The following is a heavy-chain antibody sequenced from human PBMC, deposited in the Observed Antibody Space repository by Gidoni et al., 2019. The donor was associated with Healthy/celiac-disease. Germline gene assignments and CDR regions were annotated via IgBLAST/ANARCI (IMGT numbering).Heavy chain of an antibody. CDR1: GFTFSRYT. CDR2: ISGSGEST. Sequence: EVQLLESGGGLVQPGESLRLSCAASGFTFSRYTMRWVRQAPGKGLEWVSAISGSGESTYYADSVNGRFTISRDNSKNTLYLHMNILRAEDTAVYYCAKVHSVAGTEYWGQGTLVTVSS. V-gene: IGHV3-23*01. D-gene: IGHD6-19*01. J-gene: IGHJ4*02. CDR3: AKVHSVAGTEY.